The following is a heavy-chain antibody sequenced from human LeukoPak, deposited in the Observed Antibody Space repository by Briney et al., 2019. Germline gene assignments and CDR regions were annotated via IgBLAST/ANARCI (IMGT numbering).Heavy chain of an antibody. J-gene: IGHJ3*02. V-gene: IGHV3-53*01. CDR1: GFTVSSNY. CDR3: ARDGGYDSSGLGAFDI. Sequence: GGSLRLSCAASGFTVSSNYTSWVRQAPGKGLEWVSVIYSSGSTYYADSVKGRFTISRDNSKNTLYLQMNSLRAEDTAVYYCARDGGYDSSGLGAFDIWGQGTMVTVSS. D-gene: IGHD3-22*01. CDR2: IYSSGST.